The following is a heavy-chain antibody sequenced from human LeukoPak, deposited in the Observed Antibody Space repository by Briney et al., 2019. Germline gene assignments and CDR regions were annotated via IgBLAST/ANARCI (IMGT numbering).Heavy chain of an antibody. J-gene: IGHJ4*02. CDR1: GYTFTAYY. D-gene: IGHD3-22*01. Sequence: ASVKVSCKASGYTFTAYYIHWVRQAPGQGLEWMGWINPNSGGTNYAQKFQGRVTMTRDTSISTAYMELSRLRSDDTAVYFCTRDPNYNDISGLGYWGQGTLVTVSS. CDR2: INPNSGGT. V-gene: IGHV1-2*02. CDR3: TRDPNYNDISGLGY.